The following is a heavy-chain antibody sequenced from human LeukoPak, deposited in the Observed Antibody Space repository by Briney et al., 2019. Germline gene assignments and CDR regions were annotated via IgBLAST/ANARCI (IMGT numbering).Heavy chain of an antibody. CDR3: ARRVYYYDTSGYGRAFDI. CDR2: IYYSGST. Sequence: SETLSLTCTVSGGSISGSSYYWGWIRQPPGNGLEWIGSIYYSGSTYYNPSLKSRVTISVDTSKNQFSLKLSSVTAADTAVYYCARRVYYYDTSGYGRAFDIWGQGTMVTVSS. J-gene: IGHJ3*02. CDR1: GGSISGSSYY. D-gene: IGHD3-22*01. V-gene: IGHV4-39*07.